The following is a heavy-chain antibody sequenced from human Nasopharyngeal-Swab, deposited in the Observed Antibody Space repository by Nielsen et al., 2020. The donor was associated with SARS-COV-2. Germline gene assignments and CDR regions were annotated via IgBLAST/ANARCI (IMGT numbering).Heavy chain of an antibody. CDR1: GYSFTSYW. J-gene: IGHJ4*02. CDR3: ARRSQYYYDSSVHLDY. CDR2: IDPGDSDA. V-gene: IGHV5-51*01. D-gene: IGHD3-22*01. Sequence: KVSCKGSGYSFTSYWIGWVRQRPGKGLEWMGIIDPGDSDARFSPSFQGQVTISVDKSISTAYLQWSSLKASDTAIYYCARRSQYYYDSSVHLDYWGQGTLVTVSS.